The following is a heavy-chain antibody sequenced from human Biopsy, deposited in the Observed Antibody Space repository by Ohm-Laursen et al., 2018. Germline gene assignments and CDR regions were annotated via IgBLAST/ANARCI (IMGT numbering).Heavy chain of an antibody. CDR1: GESFNGYY. D-gene: IGHD3-22*01. CDR2: INHSGRT. CDR3: VRGVDYYDPYHYYALDV. Sequence: SLTCAVYGESFNGYYWSWIRQTPGKGLEWIGEINHSGRTNYNPSLKSRVTISVDTSKNQFSLKVRSVTAADTAVYYCVRGVDYYDPYHYYALDVWGQGTTVTVSS. V-gene: IGHV4-34*01. J-gene: IGHJ6*02.